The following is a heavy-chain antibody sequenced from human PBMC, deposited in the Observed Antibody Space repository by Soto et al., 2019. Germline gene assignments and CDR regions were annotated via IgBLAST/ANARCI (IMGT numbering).Heavy chain of an antibody. CDR1: GFTFSRYW. Sequence: EVQLVESGGGLVQPGGSLRLSCAASGFTFSRYWMHWVRQVPGKGLVWVSRINPDMSSTSYADSVKGRFTISRDNAKNMLYVQMNSLRAEDTAVYYCVRDSFLGSVYYGMDVWGQGTTVTVSS. CDR2: INPDMSST. D-gene: IGHD3-10*01. V-gene: IGHV3-74*01. CDR3: VRDSFLGSVYYGMDV. J-gene: IGHJ6*02.